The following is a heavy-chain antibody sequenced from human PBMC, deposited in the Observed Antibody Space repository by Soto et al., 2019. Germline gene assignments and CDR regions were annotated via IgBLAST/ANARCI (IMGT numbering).Heavy chain of an antibody. CDR1: GGSINSDNYY. Sequence: SSETLSLTCAVSGGSINSDNYYWGLIRQPPGKGLEWIGSIYYRGNTYYNPSLKTRVTISLDKSKSQFSLKLNSVTAADSAVYFCARLEGLATISYYFAYRGQGTLVTVSS. J-gene: IGHJ4*02. V-gene: IGHV4-39*01. CDR2: IYYRGNT. D-gene: IGHD3-9*01. CDR3: ARLEGLATISYYFAY.